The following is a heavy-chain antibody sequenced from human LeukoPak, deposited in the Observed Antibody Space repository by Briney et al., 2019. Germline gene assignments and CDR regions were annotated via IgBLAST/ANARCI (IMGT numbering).Heavy chain of an antibody. CDR3: ARSYSSSSYYGMDV. CDR1: VYTFTIYD. D-gene: IGHD6-6*01. V-gene: IGHV1-8*01. J-gene: IGHJ6*02. Sequence: ASVTVSCMASVYTFTIYDINWVRRATGQGLEWRGWRNPNIGTRGYAQKFQGRVTMTRNTSISTAYMELSSLRSEDTAVYDCARSYSSSSYYGMDVWGQGTTVTVSS. CDR2: RNPNIGTR.